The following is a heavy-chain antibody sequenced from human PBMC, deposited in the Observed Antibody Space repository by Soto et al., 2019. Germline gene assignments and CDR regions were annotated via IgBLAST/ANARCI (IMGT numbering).Heavy chain of an antibody. J-gene: IGHJ3*02. CDR2: ISGYKGDT. D-gene: IGHD2-15*01. V-gene: IGHV1-18*01. CDR1: GDTFISSG. CDR3: ARIEDCSGGNCSSAFDI. Sequence: VQSGAEVKKPGASVKVSCKASGDTFISSGISWVRQAPGQGREWMGWISGYKGDTNYAQKFQGRVTLTTDTSTSTAYMELRSLTPGDTAIYYCARIEDCSGGNCSSAFDIWGQGTLVTVSS.